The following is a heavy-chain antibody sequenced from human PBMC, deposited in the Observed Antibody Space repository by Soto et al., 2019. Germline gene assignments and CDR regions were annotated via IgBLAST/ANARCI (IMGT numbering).Heavy chain of an antibody. V-gene: IGHV3-30*03. CDR3: ASQKGLILPGES. CDR2: ISYDGTNE. Sequence: QVQLVESGGGVVQPGRSLSLSCAASGFTFSNYGMHWVRQAPGKGLEWVAVISYDGTNEYYGDSVRGRFTISRDNSKNTVYLQMNSVRTEDTAVYYCASQKGLILPGESWGQGTLVTVSS. J-gene: IGHJ5*02. D-gene: IGHD3-16*01. CDR1: GFTFSNYG.